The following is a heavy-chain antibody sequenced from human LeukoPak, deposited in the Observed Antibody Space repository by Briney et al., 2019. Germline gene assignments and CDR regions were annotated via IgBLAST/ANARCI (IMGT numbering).Heavy chain of an antibody. V-gene: IGHV1-2*02. Sequence: GASVKVSCKASGYTFTGYYMHWVRQAPGQGLEWMGWINPNSGGTNYAQKFQGRVTMTRDTSISTAYMELSRLRSDDTAVYYCARVRITGTTAAWFDPWGQGTLVTVSS. CDR3: ARVRITGTTAAWFDP. J-gene: IGHJ5*02. CDR2: INPNSGGT. CDR1: GYTFTGYY. D-gene: IGHD1-14*01.